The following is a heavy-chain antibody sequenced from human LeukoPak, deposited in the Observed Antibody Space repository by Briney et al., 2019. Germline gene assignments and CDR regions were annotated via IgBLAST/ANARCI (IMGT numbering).Heavy chain of an antibody. V-gene: IGHV4-59*01. Sequence: SETLSLTCSVSDGSINSYYWNWIRQPPGKGLGWIGYIYYSGSTNYNPSLKSRVTISVDTSKNQFSLKLSSVTAADTAVYYCARTSGSYFYYYGMDVWGQGTTVTVSS. J-gene: IGHJ6*02. CDR2: IYYSGST. CDR1: DGSINSYY. CDR3: ARTSGSYFYYYGMDV. D-gene: IGHD1-26*01.